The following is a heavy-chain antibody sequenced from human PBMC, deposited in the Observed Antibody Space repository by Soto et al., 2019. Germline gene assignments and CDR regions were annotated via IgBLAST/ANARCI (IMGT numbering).Heavy chain of an antibody. D-gene: IGHD6-19*01. CDR2: IYYSGST. CDR1: GGSISSRSYY. Sequence: SETLSLTCTVSGGSISSRSYYWGWIRQPPGKGLEWIGSIYYSGSTYYNPSLQSRVTISVDTSKNQFSLKLSSVTAADTAVYYCARGPGYSSGWYPREYFQHWGQGTLVTVSS. CDR3: ARGPGYSSGWYPREYFQH. J-gene: IGHJ1*01. V-gene: IGHV4-39*01.